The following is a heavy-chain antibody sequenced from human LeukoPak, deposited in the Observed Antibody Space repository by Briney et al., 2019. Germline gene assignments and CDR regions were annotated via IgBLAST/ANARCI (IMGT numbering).Heavy chain of an antibody. CDR3: AKYESGGYSYSHWFDP. Sequence: GGSLRLSCAASGFSFSSYAMSWIRQAPGKGLEWVSSTSGSGGSTFYADSVKGRFTISRDNSKNTLYLQMNGLRAEDTAVYYCAKYESGGYSYSHWFDPWGQGTLVTVSS. V-gene: IGHV3-23*01. D-gene: IGHD3-22*01. CDR2: TSGSGGST. CDR1: GFSFSSYA. J-gene: IGHJ5*02.